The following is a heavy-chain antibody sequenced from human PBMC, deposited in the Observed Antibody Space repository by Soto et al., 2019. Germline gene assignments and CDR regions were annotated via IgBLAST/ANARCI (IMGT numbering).Heavy chain of an antibody. D-gene: IGHD1-26*01. CDR3: ARHRGSGSYFLFYYGMDV. CDR2: IYYSGST. Sequence: SETRSLTCTVSGVSISRSSYYWVWIRQPPGKGLEWIGSIYYSGSTYYNPSLKSRVTISVDTSKNQFSLKLSSVTAADTAVYYCARHRGSGSYFLFYYGMDVWGQGTTVTVSS. CDR1: GVSISRSSYY. J-gene: IGHJ6*02. V-gene: IGHV4-39*01.